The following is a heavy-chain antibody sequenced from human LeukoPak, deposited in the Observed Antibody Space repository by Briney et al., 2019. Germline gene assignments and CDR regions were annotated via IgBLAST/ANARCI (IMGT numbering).Heavy chain of an antibody. CDR3: ARHDGSSWYYAFDV. Sequence: SETLSLTCTVSGVSISSYYWSWIRQPPGKGLEWIGYIYYSGSTNYSPYLKSRVTISLDTSKNQFPLKLSSVTAADTAVYYCARHDGSSWYYAFDVWGQGTMVTVSS. J-gene: IGHJ3*01. CDR2: IYYSGST. D-gene: IGHD6-13*01. V-gene: IGHV4-59*08. CDR1: GVSISSYY.